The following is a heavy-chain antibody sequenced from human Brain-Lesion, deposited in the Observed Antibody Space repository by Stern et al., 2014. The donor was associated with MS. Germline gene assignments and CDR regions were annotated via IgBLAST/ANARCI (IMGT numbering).Heavy chain of an antibody. D-gene: IGHD5-12*01. CDR1: GYLFDDYW. CDR3: ANSPATPSGYDRFDY. CDR2: IFPRDSNT. J-gene: IGHJ4*02. V-gene: IGHV5-51*03. Sequence: EVKLVQSGAEVKKPGESLKISCEASGYLFDDYWIGWVRQMSGRGLELVAIIFPRDSNTRYSPSVQGQVTISADKSISTAYLQWSTLKASDPAIYYCANSPATPSGYDRFDYWGQGALVTVSS.